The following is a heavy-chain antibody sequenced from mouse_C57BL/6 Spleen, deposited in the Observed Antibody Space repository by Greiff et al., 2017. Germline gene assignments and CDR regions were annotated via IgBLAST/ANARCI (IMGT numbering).Heavy chain of an antibody. J-gene: IGHJ2*01. D-gene: IGHD2-3*01. CDR2: IRNKANGYST. CDR1: GFTFTDYY. CDR3: ARYGLLRRDY. Sequence: EVMLVESGGGLVQPGGSLSLSCAASGFTFTDYYMSWVRQPPGKALEWLGFIRNKANGYSTEYSASVKGRFTISRYNSQSIHYLQMNALRAEDSATYYCARYGLLRRDYWGQGTTLTVSS. V-gene: IGHV7-3*01.